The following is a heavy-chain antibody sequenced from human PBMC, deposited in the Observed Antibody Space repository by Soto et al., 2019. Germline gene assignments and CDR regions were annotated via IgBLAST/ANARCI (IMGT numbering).Heavy chain of an antibody. J-gene: IGHJ5*02. CDR2: ISYDGSNK. D-gene: IGHD2-2*01. CDR1: GFTFSSYA. CDR3: ARARWYCSSTSCSGRPYNWFDP. V-gene: IGHV3-30-3*01. Sequence: QVQLVESGGGVVQPGRSLRLSCAASGFTFSSYAMHWVRQAPGKGLEWVAVISYDGSNKYYADSVKGRFTISRDNSKNTLYLQMNSLRAEDTAVYYCARARWYCSSTSCSGRPYNWFDPWGQGTLVTVSS.